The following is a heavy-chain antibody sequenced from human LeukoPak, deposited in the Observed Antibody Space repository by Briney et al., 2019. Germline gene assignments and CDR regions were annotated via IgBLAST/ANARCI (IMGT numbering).Heavy chain of an antibody. V-gene: IGHV3-7*04. J-gene: IGHJ5*02. CDR1: GFTFSSYA. D-gene: IGHD6-19*01. Sequence: PGGSLRLSCAASGFTFSSYAMHWVRQAPGEGLEWVANIKQDGSEKYYVDSVKGRFTISRDNAKNSLYLQMNSLRAEDTAVYYCARGLGTGYSSGSPGWFDPWGQGTLVTVSS. CDR3: ARGLGTGYSSGSPGWFDP. CDR2: IKQDGSEK.